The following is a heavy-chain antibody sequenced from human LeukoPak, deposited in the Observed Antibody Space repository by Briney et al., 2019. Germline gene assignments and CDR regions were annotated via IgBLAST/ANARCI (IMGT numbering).Heavy chain of an antibody. J-gene: IGHJ5*01. CDR2: INPNGGST. CDR1: GYRFTSHY. V-gene: IGHV1-46*01. Sequence: ASVKVSCKASGYRFTSHYMNWVRQAPGQGLEWMGIINPNGGSTSYARKFQGRVSMTSDTSTSTVYMELSSLSYEDTAVYYCARDPIISGWPRGGWFDSWGQGILVTVSS. CDR3: ARDPIISGWPRGGWFDS. D-gene: IGHD6-25*01.